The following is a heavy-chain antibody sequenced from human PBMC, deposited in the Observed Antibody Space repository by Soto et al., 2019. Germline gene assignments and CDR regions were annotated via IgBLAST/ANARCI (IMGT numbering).Heavy chain of an antibody. V-gene: IGHV1-18*01. CDR2: ISAYNGNT. CDR3: ARDLGVLRYFDFDWFDP. Sequence: ASMKGSCKASGYTFTRYGISWVRQAPVQVLEWMGWISAYNGNTNYAQKLQGRVTMTTDTSTSTAYMELRSLRSDDTAVYYCARDLGVLRYFDFDWFDPWGQGNLVTASS. CDR1: GYTFTRYG. J-gene: IGHJ5*02. D-gene: IGHD3-9*01.